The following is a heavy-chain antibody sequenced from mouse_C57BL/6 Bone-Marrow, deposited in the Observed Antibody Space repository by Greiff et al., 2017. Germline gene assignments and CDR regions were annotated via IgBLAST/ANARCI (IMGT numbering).Heavy chain of an antibody. J-gene: IGHJ3*01. CDR3: ARESELRLRGTWFAY. CDR2: IHPNSGST. V-gene: IGHV1-64*01. CDR1: GYTFTSYW. D-gene: IGHD3-2*02. Sequence: QVQLQQPGAELVKPGASVKLSCKASGYTFTSYWMHWVKQRPGQGLEWIGMIHPNSGSTNYNEKFKSKATLTVDKSSSTAYMQLSSLTSEDSAVYYCARESELRLRGTWFAYWGQGTLVTVSA.